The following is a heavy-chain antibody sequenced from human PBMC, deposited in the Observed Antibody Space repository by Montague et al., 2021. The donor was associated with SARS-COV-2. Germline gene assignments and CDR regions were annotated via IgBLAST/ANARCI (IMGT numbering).Heavy chain of an antibody. V-gene: IGHV3-30-3*01. CDR1: GFTFSSYA. D-gene: IGHD3-9*01. J-gene: IGHJ4*02. CDR2: ISYDGSNK. Sequence: SLRLSCAASGFTFSSYAMHWVRQAPGKGLEWVAVISYDGSNKYYADSVKGRFTISRDNSKNTLYLQMNSLRAEDTAMYYCARDPPYFDSGGFLDYWGQGTLVTVSS. CDR3: ARDPPYFDSGGFLDY.